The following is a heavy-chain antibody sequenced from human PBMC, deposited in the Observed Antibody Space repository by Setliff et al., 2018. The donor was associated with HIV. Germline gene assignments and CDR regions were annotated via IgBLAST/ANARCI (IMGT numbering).Heavy chain of an antibody. V-gene: IGHV3-7*01. J-gene: IGHJ4*02. CDR1: GFTFSSYW. Sequence: LRLSCAASGFTFSSYWMSWVRQAPGKGLEWVANIKQDGSYIYYADSVKGRFTISRDNAKNSLYLQMDSLRAEDTAVYYCARDHYGDYRGNYFDYWGQGTLVTVSS. D-gene: IGHD4-17*01. CDR2: IKQDGSYI. CDR3: ARDHYGDYRGNYFDY.